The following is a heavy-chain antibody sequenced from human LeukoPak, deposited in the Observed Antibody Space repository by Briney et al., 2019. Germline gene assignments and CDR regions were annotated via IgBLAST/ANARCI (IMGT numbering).Heavy chain of an antibody. CDR3: AFGKNYYDSSGSLDY. J-gene: IGHJ4*02. D-gene: IGHD3-22*01. CDR2: TYYRSKWYN. Sequence: SQTLSLTCAISGDSVSSNSAAWNWIRQSPSRGLKWLGRTYYRSKWYNDYAVSVKSRITINPDTSKNQFSLQLNSVTPEDTAVYYCAFGKNYYDSSGSLDYWGQGTLVTVSS. CDR1: GDSVSSNSAA. V-gene: IGHV6-1*01.